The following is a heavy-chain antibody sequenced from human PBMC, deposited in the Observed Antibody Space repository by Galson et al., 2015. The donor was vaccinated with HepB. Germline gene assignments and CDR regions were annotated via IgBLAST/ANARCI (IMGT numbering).Heavy chain of an antibody. D-gene: IGHD6-13*01. J-gene: IGHJ4*02. V-gene: IGHV4-39*01. CDR3: ARLSRGAAAADY. Sequence: ETLSLTCTVPGGSIRSNSYYWGWIRQPPGKGLEWIGNIYSGGSTYYSPSLKSRVTISVDTSKNQFSLNLSSVTATDTAVYFCARLSRGAAAADYWGQGTLVTVSS. CDR1: GGSIRSNSYY. CDR2: IYSGGST.